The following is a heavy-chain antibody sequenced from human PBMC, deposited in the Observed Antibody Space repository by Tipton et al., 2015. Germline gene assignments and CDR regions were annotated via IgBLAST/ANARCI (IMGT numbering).Heavy chain of an antibody. CDR3: ARDASMSVGAQKTFDY. CDR2: MNPKSGNT. D-gene: IGHD1-26*01. V-gene: IGHV1-8*01. J-gene: IGHJ4*02. Sequence: QVQLVQSGAEVKEPGASVKVSCKASGYTLTSYDINWVRQATGQGLEWMGWMNPKSGNTGYAQKFQGRVTMTRDTSISTAYMELSSLTSEDTAVYYCARDASMSVGAQKTFDYWGQGTLVSVSS. CDR1: GYTLTSYD.